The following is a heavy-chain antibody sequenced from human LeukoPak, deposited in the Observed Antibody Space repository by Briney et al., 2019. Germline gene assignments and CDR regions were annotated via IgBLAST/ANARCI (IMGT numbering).Heavy chain of an antibody. CDR1: GGSISSSSYY. V-gene: IGHV4-39*01. CDR3: ARGFWWGYCSSTSCSRRLYFDY. Sequence: PSETLSLTCTVSGGSISSSSYYWGWIRQPPGKGLEWIGSIYYSGSTYYNPSLKSRVTISVDTSKNQFSLKLSSVTAADTAVYYCARGFWWGYCSSTSCSRRLYFDYWGQGTLVTVSS. CDR2: IYYSGST. D-gene: IGHD2-2*01. J-gene: IGHJ4*02.